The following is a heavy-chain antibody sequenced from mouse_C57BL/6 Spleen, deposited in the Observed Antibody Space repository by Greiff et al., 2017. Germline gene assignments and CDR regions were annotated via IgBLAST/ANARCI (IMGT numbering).Heavy chain of an antibody. V-gene: IGHV1-82*01. D-gene: IGHD1-1*02. Sequence: VQLQQSGPELVKPGASVKVSCKASGYAFSSSWMNWVKQRPGKGLEWIGVINPGGGGTNYNGKFKGKATLTADKSSSTAYMQLSSLTSEDSAVXFCARSEGGSYSGFAYWGQGTLVTVSA. CDR1: GYAFSSSW. CDR3: ARSEGGSYSGFAY. CDR2: INPGGGGT. J-gene: IGHJ3*01.